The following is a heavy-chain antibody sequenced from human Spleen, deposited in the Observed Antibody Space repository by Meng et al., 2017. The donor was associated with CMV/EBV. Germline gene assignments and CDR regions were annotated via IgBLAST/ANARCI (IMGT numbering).Heavy chain of an antibody. J-gene: IGHJ4*02. Sequence: LSLTCAASGFTFSSYAMHWVRQAPGKGLEWVAVISYDGSNKYYADSVKGRFTISRDNAKNSLYLQMNSLRAEDTAVYYCAHSPDYWGQGTLVTVSS. CDR1: GFTFSSYA. CDR3: AHSPDY. V-gene: IGHV3-30*04. D-gene: IGHD4-11*01. CDR2: ISYDGSNK.